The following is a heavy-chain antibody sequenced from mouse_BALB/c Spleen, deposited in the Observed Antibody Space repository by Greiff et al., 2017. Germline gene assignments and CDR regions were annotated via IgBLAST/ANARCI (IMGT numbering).Heavy chain of an antibody. J-gene: IGHJ3*01. CDR1: GFNIKDTY. V-gene: IGHV14-3*02. Sequence: EVQGVESGAELVKPGASVKLSCTASGFNIKDTYMHWVKQRPEQGLEWIGRIDPANGNTKYDPKFQGKATITADTSSNTAYLQLSSLTSEDTAVYYCASYGSPFAYWGQGTLVTVSA. CDR2: IDPANGNT. CDR3: ASYGSPFAY. D-gene: IGHD1-2*01.